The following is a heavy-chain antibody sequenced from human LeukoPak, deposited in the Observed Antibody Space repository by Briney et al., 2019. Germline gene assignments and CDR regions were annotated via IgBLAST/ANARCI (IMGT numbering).Heavy chain of an antibody. J-gene: IGHJ4*02. CDR3: TREDRPYCPFAY. D-gene: IGHD1-26*01. V-gene: IGHV4-4*02. CDR1: GGSIDITNY. Sequence: SETLSLTCGVSGGSIDITNYWSWVRQAPGKGLEWIGEIAHDGTTNYNPSLRSRVAMSFDRANNQFSLSLTSVTAADAAVYYCTREDRPYCPFAYWGQGVLVTVSS. CDR2: IAHDGTT.